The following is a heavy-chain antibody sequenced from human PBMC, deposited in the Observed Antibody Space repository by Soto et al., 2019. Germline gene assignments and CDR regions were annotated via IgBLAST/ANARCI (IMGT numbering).Heavy chain of an antibody. J-gene: IGHJ6*02. CDR1: GYTFTSYG. CDR3: ARDNPLSVRYYYYGMDV. Sequence: QVQLVQSGAEVKKPGASVKVSCKASGYTFTSYGITWVRQAPGQGLEWMGWISAYNGNTNYAQKLQGRVTMTTDTSTSTACMELRSLRSDDTAVYYCARDNPLSVRYYYYGMDVWGQGTTVTVSS. CDR2: ISAYNGNT. V-gene: IGHV1-18*04.